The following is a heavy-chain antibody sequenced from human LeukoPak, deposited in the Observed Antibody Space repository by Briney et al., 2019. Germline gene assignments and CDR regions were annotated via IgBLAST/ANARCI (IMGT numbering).Heavy chain of an antibody. Sequence: RPGGSLRLSCAASGFTFSSYGMQWVRQAPGKGLEWVAVISYDGSNKYYADSVKGRFTISRDNSKNTLYLQMNSLRAEDTAVYYCAKDYCSSTSCYVFDYWGQGTLVTVSS. CDR2: ISYDGSNK. V-gene: IGHV3-30*18. D-gene: IGHD2-2*01. J-gene: IGHJ4*02. CDR1: GFTFSSYG. CDR3: AKDYCSSTSCYVFDY.